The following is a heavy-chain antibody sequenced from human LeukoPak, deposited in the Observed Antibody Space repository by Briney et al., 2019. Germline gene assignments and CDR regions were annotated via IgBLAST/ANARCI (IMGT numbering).Heavy chain of an antibody. CDR1: GGSISSYY. CDR3: ARGDSGTAPFDY. V-gene: IGHV4-59*01. CDR2: IYYSGST. J-gene: IGHJ4*02. D-gene: IGHD1-26*01. Sequence: SETLSLTCTVSGGSISSYYWSWIRQPPGKGLEWIGYIYYSGSTNYNPSLKSRVTISVDTSKNQFSQKLSSVTAADTAVYYCARGDSGTAPFDYWGQGTLVTVSS.